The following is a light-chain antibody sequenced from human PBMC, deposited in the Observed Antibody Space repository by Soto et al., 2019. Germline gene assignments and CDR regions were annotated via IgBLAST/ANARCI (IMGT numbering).Light chain of an antibody. CDR2: AAS. CDR3: QKYNSAQWT. J-gene: IGKJ1*01. V-gene: IGKV1-27*01. Sequence: DIQMTQSPSSLSTSVGDRVTITCRASQGISNYLAWYQQKPGKVPKLLIYAASTLQSGVPSRFSGSGSGTDFTLTISSLQPEDVATYYCQKYNSAQWTCGQGTKVEIK. CDR1: QGISNY.